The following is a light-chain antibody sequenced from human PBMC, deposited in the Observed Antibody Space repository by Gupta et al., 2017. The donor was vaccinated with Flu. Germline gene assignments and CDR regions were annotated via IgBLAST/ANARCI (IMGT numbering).Light chain of an antibody. V-gene: IGLV2-14*01. J-gene: IGLJ2*01. Sequence: SITISCTGTSSDVGGYNYVSWYQQHPGKAPKLMIYEVSNRPSGVSNRFSGSKSGNTASLTISGLQAEDEADYYCSSYTSSSTLNFGGGTKLTVL. CDR1: SSDVGGYNY. CDR2: EVS. CDR3: SSYTSSSTLN.